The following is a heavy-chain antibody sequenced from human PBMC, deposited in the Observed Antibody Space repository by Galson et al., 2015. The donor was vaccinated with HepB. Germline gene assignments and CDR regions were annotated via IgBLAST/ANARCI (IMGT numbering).Heavy chain of an antibody. D-gene: IGHD3-10*01. J-gene: IGHJ1*01. V-gene: IGHV4-59*08. CDR3: ARHGFGSEDNV. Sequence: SEPLSLTCTVSGASVTGSYWSWIRQPPGKGLQWLGYIYYDGNTNYNPSLKSRVTMSVDTSKNQFSLNLRSVTATDTAVYYCARHGFGSEDNVWGQGTLVAVSS. CDR2: IYYDGNT. CDR1: GASVTGSY.